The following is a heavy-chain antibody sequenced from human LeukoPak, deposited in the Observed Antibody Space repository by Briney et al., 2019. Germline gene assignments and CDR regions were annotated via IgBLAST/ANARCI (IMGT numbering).Heavy chain of an antibody. V-gene: IGHV3-21*01. J-gene: IGHJ4*02. CDR3: ARDSYSSSSGFGY. D-gene: IGHD6-6*01. Sequence: GGSLRLSCAASGFTFSSYSMNWVRQAPGKGLEWVSSISSSSSYIYYADSVKGRFTISRDNAKNSLYLQMNSLRAEDTAVYYCARDSYSSSSGFGYWGQGTLVTVSS. CDR2: ISSSSSYI. CDR1: GFTFSSYS.